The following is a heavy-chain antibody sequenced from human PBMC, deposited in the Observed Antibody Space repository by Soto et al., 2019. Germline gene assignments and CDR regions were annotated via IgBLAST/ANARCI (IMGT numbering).Heavy chain of an antibody. CDR1: GGSISGYY. V-gene: IGHV4-59*01. D-gene: IGHD5-18*01. J-gene: IGHJ6*02. Sequence: PSETLSLTCTVSGGSISGYYWSWIRQPPGKGLEWIGYMYNTGSTVYNPSFKSRVTISVDTSKNQFSLKLNSVTAADTAVYYCARDRVDTAMVEDYGMDVWGQGTTVTVSS. CDR2: MYNTGST. CDR3: ARDRVDTAMVEDYGMDV.